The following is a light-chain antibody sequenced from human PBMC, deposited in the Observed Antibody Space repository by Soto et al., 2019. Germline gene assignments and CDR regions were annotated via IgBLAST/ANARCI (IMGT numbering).Light chain of an antibody. CDR3: QQDYSHTTS. Sequence: SADTLAVIQHPRVTITCTSRQSALYSPNNKNYLAWYQQKPGQPPRLLIYWASTRESGVPDRFSGSGSGTDFTLTICSLQAEDVAVYCCQQDYSHTTSFGQGSKVDI. V-gene: IGKV4-1*01. J-gene: IGKJ2*03. CDR1: QSALYSPNNKNY. CDR2: WAS.